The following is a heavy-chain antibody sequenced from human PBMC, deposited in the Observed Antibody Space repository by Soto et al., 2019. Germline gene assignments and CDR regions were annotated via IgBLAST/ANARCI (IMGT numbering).Heavy chain of an antibody. V-gene: IGHV4-39*01. Sequence: SETLSLTCTVSGGSFSSSSYFWAWIRQPPGKGLEWIGSISYSGSTYYNPSLKSRVTISVDTSKNQFSVKLNSVTAADTAVYYCVRDMQLWRLDSWGQGTLVTVSS. CDR1: GGSFSSSSYF. CDR3: VRDMQLWRLDS. J-gene: IGHJ4*02. CDR2: ISYSGST. D-gene: IGHD2-15*01.